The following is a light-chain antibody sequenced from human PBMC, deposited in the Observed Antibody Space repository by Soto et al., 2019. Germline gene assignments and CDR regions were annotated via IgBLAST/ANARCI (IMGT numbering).Light chain of an antibody. CDR2: AAS. J-gene: IGKJ1*01. CDR1: QSISSY. Sequence: DIQMTQSPSSLSASVGDRVTIACRASQSISSYLNWYQQKPGRAPSLLIYAASILQSGVPSRFSGSGSGTDFTLTISSLQPEDFATYYCQQSYSIPGTFGQGTKVEIK. CDR3: QQSYSIPGT. V-gene: IGKV1-39*01.